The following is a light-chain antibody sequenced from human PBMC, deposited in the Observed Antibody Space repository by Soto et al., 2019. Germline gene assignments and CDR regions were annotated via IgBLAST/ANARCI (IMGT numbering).Light chain of an antibody. CDR2: NAS. Sequence: DIQMTQSPSTLSASVGDRVTITCRASQSISSWLAWYQQKPGKAPKILIYNASSLESGVPSRFSGSGSGTEFTLTISSLQPDDFATYYCQQYNSFPTFGQGTKVEIK. J-gene: IGKJ1*01. CDR3: QQYNSFPT. CDR1: QSISSW. V-gene: IGKV1-5*03.